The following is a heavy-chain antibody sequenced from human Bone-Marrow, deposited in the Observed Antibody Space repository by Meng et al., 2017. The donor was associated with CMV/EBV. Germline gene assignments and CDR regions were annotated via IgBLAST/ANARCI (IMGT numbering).Heavy chain of an antibody. V-gene: IGHV1-69*05. J-gene: IGHJ3*02. CDR2: IIPIFGTA. CDR3: ARASPVVTVLHDAFDI. D-gene: IGHD3-22*01. Sequence: SVKVSCKASGGTFSSYAISWVRQAPGQGLEWMGGIIPIFGTANYAQKFQGRVTITTDESTSTAYMELSSLRSEDTAVYYCARASPVVTVLHDAFDIWGQGKMVTVSS. CDR1: GGTFSSYA.